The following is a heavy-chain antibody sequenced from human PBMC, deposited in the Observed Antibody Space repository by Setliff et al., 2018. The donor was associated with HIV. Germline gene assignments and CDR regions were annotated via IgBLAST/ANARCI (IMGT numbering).Heavy chain of an antibody. Sequence: GASVKVSCKTSGGSFRTSVISWVRQAPGQGLEWVGGIIPAFGRANYAQKFQGRVTITTDESTTTVFMELSGLRSEDTAVYYCARTIGLLWFGELDSWGQGTPVTVSS. CDR2: IIPAFGRA. CDR3: ARTIGLLWFGELDS. J-gene: IGHJ5*01. CDR1: GGSFRTSV. D-gene: IGHD3-10*01. V-gene: IGHV1-69*05.